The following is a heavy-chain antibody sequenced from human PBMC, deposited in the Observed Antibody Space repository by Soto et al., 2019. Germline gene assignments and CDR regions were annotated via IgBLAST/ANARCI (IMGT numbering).Heavy chain of an antibody. CDR1: GFTFNSYD. J-gene: IGHJ6*02. CDR3: ARERYYGLGSYSYYYGMDV. CDR2: IGSTGDP. D-gene: IGHD3-10*01. Sequence: EVQLVESGGGLVQPGGSLRLSCAASGFTFNSYDMHWVRQATEKGLEWVSGIGSTGDPYYPGSVKGRLTISRENAENSLYLQMNSLGAGDTAVYYCARERYYGLGSYSYYYGMDVWGQGTPVTVSS. V-gene: IGHV3-13*05.